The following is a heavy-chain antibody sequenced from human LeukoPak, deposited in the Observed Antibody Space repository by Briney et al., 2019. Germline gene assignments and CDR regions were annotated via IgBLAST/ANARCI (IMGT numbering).Heavy chain of an antibody. Sequence: GGSLRLSCAASGFTVSSNYMSWVRQAPGKGLEWVSAISGSGGSTYYVDSVKGRFTISRDNSKNTLYLQMNSLRAEDTAVYYCAKLGIVVVVAATTWFDPWGQGTLVTVSS. J-gene: IGHJ5*02. D-gene: IGHD2-15*01. CDR3: AKLGIVVVVAATTWFDP. CDR1: GFTVSSNY. CDR2: ISGSGGST. V-gene: IGHV3-23*01.